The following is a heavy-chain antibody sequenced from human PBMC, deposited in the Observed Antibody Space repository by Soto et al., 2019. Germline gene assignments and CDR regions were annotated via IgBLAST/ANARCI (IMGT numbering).Heavy chain of an antibody. Sequence: GGSLRLSCAASGFTFSSYAMSWVRQAPGKGLEWVSAISGSGGSTYYADSVKGRFTISRDNSKNALYLQMNSLRAEDTAVYYCAKESGGIAAAQHYFDYWGQGTLVTVSS. V-gene: IGHV3-23*01. J-gene: IGHJ4*02. CDR3: AKESGGIAAAQHYFDY. D-gene: IGHD6-13*01. CDR1: GFTFSSYA. CDR2: ISGSGGST.